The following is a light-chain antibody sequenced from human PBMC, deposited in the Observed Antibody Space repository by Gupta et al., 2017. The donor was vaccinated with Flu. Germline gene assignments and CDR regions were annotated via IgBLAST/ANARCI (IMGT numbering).Light chain of an antibody. CDR2: DDI. CDR1: DIGTKS. CDR3: QVGDSNSDQLYV. Sequence: SFVLTQPPAVSAAPGKTATTTCGGNDIGTKSVHWYQQKPGLAPVLVVYDDIDRPSGIPERFSGSNSGNTATLTISRVEAGDEADYYCQVGDSNSDQLYVFGTGTKVTVL. J-gene: IGLJ1*01. V-gene: IGLV3-21*03.